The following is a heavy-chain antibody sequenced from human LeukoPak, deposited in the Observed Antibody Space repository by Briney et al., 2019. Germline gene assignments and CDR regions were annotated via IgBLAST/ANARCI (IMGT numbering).Heavy chain of an antibody. J-gene: IGHJ3*02. CDR3: AAQPHDYDYVWGSYRWSDAFDI. CDR1: GFTFTSAA. Sequence: SVKVSWKASGFTFTSAAMQWVRQARGQRLEWIGWIVVGSGNTNYAHKFQERVTITRAMSTSTAYMELSSLRSEDTAVYYCAAQPHDYDYVWGSYRWSDAFDIWGQGTMVTVSS. V-gene: IGHV1-58*02. CDR2: IVVGSGNT. D-gene: IGHD3-16*02.